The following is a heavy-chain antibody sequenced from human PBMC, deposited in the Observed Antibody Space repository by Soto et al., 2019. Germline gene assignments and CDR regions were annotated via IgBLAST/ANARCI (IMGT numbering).Heavy chain of an antibody. CDR1: GYTLTELS. V-gene: IGHV1-8*01. D-gene: IGHD1-1*01. CDR3: AREPRTGTIDY. J-gene: IGHJ4*02. Sequence: QVQLVQSGAEVKKPGASVKVSCKVSGYTLTELSMHWVRQATGQGLEWMGWMNPNSGNTGYAQKFQGRVTMTRNPSISTAYMELSSLRSDDTAVYYCAREPRTGTIDYWGQGTVVTVSS. CDR2: MNPNSGNT.